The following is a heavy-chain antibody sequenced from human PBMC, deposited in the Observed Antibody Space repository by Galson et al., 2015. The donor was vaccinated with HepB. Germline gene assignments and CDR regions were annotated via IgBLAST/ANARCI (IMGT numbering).Heavy chain of an antibody. CDR2: IGSKAHNYAT. Sequence: SLRLSCAASGFTFSGSAMHWVRQASGKELEWVGRIGSKAHNYATAYVASVKGRFTISRDNSESTAYLQMNSLKTEDTAVYYCTRLGDLSGYSSKWGQGTLVTVSS. CDR1: GFTFSGSA. D-gene: IGHD6-13*01. CDR3: TRLGDLSGYSSK. J-gene: IGHJ4*02. V-gene: IGHV3-73*01.